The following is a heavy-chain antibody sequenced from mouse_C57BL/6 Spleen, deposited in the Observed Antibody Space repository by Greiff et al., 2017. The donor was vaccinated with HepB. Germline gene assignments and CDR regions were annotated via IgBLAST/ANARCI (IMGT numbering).Heavy chain of an antibody. CDR1: GYTFTDYE. CDR2: IDPETGGT. J-gene: IGHJ2*01. Sequence: QVQLQQSGAELVRPGASVTLSCKASGYTFTDYEMHWVKQTPVHGLEWIGAIDPETGGTAYNQKFKGKAILTADKSSSTAYMELRSLTSEDSAVYYCTRSPTGTWGYYFDYWGQGTTLTVSS. CDR3: TRSPTGTWGYYFDY. D-gene: IGHD4-1*01. V-gene: IGHV1-15*01.